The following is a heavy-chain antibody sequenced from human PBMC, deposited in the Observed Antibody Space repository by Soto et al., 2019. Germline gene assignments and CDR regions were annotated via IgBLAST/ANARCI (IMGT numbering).Heavy chain of an antibody. CDR2: IFYTGTT. CDR1: GGVHSVDTYS. Sequence: SETLALTCTVSGGVHSVDTYSWSWLSQIPDKGLGGHGAIFYTGTTFCNPSLKSRLTMSVDTSKNQFSLNLCSVTATDTAIYYGARNGLNDHVPVNAFDIWGEVKRVT. J-gene: IGHJ3*02. CDR3: ARNGLNDHVPVNAFDI. D-gene: IGHD3-16*01. V-gene: IGHV4-39*01.